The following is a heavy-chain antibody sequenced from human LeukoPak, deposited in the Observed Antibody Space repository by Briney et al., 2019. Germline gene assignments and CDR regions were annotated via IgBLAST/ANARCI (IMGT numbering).Heavy chain of an antibody. J-gene: IGHJ4*02. V-gene: IGHV3-74*01. CDR1: GFTFNRYW. CDR2: SHNGNSV. D-gene: IGHD3-10*01. Sequence: GGSLRLSCAASGFTFNRYWMHWVCQVPGKEVVWVSHSHNGNSVSYADSVKGRFTVSRDNAKNTLYLQMNRLRAEDTAVYYCVRHNYGYDYWGQGTLVTVSS. CDR3: VRHNYGYDY.